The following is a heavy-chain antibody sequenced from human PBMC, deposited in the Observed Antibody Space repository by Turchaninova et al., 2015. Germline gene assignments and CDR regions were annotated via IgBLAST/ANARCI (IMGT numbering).Heavy chain of an antibody. J-gene: IGHJ6*03. Sequence: EVHLLESGGGLVQPGGPLRLSCAASGFTFSTYAMSWVRQPPGEGLEWVLSFSGWGTSINXXVTXXXRFXXSREXSKNTXXLQXXXLRAEDTXXXYCARVESPXYYMXXWGKGTTVTXSS. CDR3: ARVESPXYYMXX. CDR1: GFTFSTYA. V-gene: IGHV3-23*01. CDR2: FSGWGTSI.